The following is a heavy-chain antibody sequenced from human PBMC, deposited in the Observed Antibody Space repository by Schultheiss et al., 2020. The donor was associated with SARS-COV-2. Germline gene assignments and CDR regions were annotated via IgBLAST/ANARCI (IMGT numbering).Heavy chain of an antibody. Sequence: GGSLRLSCAASGFTVSSNYMSWVRQAPGKGLEWVSAISGSGGSTYYADSVKGRFTISRDNSKNTLYLQMNSLRAEDTAVYYCARDRVVVAATAGVVMEDAFDIWGQGTMVTVSS. CDR2: ISGSGGST. CDR3: ARDRVVVAATAGVVMEDAFDI. V-gene: IGHV3-53*05. D-gene: IGHD2-15*01. CDR1: GFTVSSNY. J-gene: IGHJ3*02.